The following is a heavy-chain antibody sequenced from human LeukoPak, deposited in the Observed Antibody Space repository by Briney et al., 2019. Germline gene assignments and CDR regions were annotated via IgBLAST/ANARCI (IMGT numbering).Heavy chain of an antibody. V-gene: IGHV4-61*02. CDR3: ARDKSTYNWFDP. CDR2: IYTSGST. Sequence: SETLSLTCTVSGGSISSSSYYWGWIRQPAGKGLEWIGRIYTSGSTNYNPSLKSRVTISVDTSKNQFSLKLSSVTAADTAVYYCARDKSTYNWFDPWGQGTLVTVSS. J-gene: IGHJ5*02. D-gene: IGHD2/OR15-2a*01. CDR1: GGSISSSSYY.